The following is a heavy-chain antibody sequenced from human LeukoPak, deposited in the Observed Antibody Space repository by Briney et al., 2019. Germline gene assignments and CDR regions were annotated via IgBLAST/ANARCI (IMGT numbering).Heavy chain of an antibody. CDR1: GFPFSTYA. Sequence: GGSLRLSCAASGFPFSTYAMNWVRQAPGKGLEWVSVITGSGGFTQYADSVKGRFTISRDNSKNTVYLQMNSLRADDTALYYCARWSGDYKFDYWGQGTLVTVSS. V-gene: IGHV3-23*01. CDR3: ARWSGDYKFDY. CDR2: ITGSGGFT. D-gene: IGHD3-3*01. J-gene: IGHJ4*02.